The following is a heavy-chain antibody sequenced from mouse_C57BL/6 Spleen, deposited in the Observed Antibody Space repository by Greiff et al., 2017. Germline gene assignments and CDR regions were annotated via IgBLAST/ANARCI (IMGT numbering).Heavy chain of an antibody. CDR2: ISYSGST. Sequence: VQLKESGPGMVKPSQSLSLTCTVTGYSITSGYDWHWIRHFPGNKLEWMGYISYSGSTNYNPSLKSRISITHDTSKNHFFLKLNSVTTEDTATYYCARGDTTVVEGWYFDVWGTGTTVTVSS. CDR1: GYSITSGYD. V-gene: IGHV3-1*01. J-gene: IGHJ1*03. D-gene: IGHD1-1*01. CDR3: ARGDTTVVEGWYFDV.